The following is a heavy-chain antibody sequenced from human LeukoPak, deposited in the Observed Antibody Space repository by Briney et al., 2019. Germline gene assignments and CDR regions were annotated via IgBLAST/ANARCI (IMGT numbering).Heavy chain of an antibody. CDR2: IWYDRSNK. CDR1: GFTFSSYG. Sequence: PGGSLRLSCAASGFTFSSYGMHWVRQAPGKGLEWVAVIWYDRSNKYYADSVKGRFTISRDNSRNTLYLQMNSLRAEDTAVYYCARDDYGGKGLDYWGQGTLVTVSS. J-gene: IGHJ4*02. CDR3: ARDDYGGKGLDY. V-gene: IGHV3-33*01. D-gene: IGHD4-23*01.